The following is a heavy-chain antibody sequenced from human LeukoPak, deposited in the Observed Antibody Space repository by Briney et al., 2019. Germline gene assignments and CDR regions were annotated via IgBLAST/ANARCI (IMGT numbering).Heavy chain of an antibody. D-gene: IGHD3-3*02. CDR2: ISSGSSII. J-gene: IGHJ3*02. Sequence: PGGSLRLSCAASGFTFSSYSMNWVRQAPGKGLEWFSYISSGSSIIYYADSVKGRFTISRDNAKNSLYVQMNSLRAEDMAVYYYASSTASRAFDMWGQGTMVTVSS. CDR3: ASSTASRAFDM. CDR1: GFTFSSYS. V-gene: IGHV3-48*01.